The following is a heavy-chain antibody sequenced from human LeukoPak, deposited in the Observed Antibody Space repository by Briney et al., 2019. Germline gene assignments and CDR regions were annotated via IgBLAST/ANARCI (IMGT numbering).Heavy chain of an antibody. CDR3: ARGGHSSGYYFPLDY. Sequence: GASVKVSCKASGYTFTSYGISWVRQAPGQGLEWMGGIIPIFGTANYAQKFQGRVTITADESTSTAYMELSSLRSEDTAVYYCARGGHSSGYYFPLDYWGQGTLVTVSS. J-gene: IGHJ4*02. CDR2: IIPIFGTA. CDR1: GYTFTSYG. V-gene: IGHV1-69*13. D-gene: IGHD3-22*01.